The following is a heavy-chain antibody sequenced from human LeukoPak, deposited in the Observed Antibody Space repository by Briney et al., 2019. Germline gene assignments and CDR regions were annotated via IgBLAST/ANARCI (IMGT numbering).Heavy chain of an antibody. Sequence: GGSLRLSCAASGFTFSSYGMHWVRQAPGKGLEWVAVISYDGSNKYYADSVKGRFTISRDNSKNTLYLQMNSLRAEDTAVYYCAKDHTPFGETPLDYWGQGTLVTVSS. CDR1: GFTFSSYG. D-gene: IGHD3-10*01. CDR3: AKDHTPFGETPLDY. J-gene: IGHJ4*02. CDR2: ISYDGSNK. V-gene: IGHV3-30*18.